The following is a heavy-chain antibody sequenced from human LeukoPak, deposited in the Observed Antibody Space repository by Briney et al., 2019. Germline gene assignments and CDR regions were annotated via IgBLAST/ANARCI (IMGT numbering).Heavy chain of an antibody. CDR1: GFTFSDYY. D-gene: IGHD3-3*01. J-gene: IGHJ6*03. CDR2: ISSSGSTI. V-gene: IGHV3-11*04. Sequence: PGGSLRLSCAASGFTFSDYYMSWIRQAPGKGLEWVSYISSSGSTIYYADSVKGRFTISRDNAKNSLYLQMNSLRAEDTAVYYCARDGVRFLEWFTARNYYYMDVWGKGTTVTVSS. CDR3: ARDGVRFLEWFTARNYYYMDV.